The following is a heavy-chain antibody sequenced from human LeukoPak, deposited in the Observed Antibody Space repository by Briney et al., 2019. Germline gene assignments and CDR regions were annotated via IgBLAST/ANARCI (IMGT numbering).Heavy chain of an antibody. V-gene: IGHV5-51*01. Sequence: NAGESLKISCKGSGYTFTTYWIGWVRQMPGKGLEWMGIIYPGDSDTTYSPSFQGQVTISADKSISTAYLQWTSLKASDTAMYYCARRRDSSSWHDVFDIWGQGTMVTVSS. CDR1: GYTFTTYW. D-gene: IGHD6-13*01. CDR2: IYPGDSDT. J-gene: IGHJ3*02. CDR3: ARRRDSSSWHDVFDI.